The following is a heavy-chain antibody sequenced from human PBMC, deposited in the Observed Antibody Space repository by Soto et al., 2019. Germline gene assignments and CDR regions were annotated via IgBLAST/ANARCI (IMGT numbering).Heavy chain of an antibody. CDR3: ARDDCNGGSCDGGHYLDL. CDR1: DYIFLAYG. J-gene: IGHJ2*01. Sequence: QVQLVQSGPEVKKAGASVKVSCTAPTDYIFLAYGFDWVRQAPGQGLEWMGWISLKFGRTNYARTLQDRFTMTTDVSTNSVSMELRDLRSDDTAVYYCARDDCNGGSCDGGHYLDLWGRGTPISVSS. CDR2: ISLKFGRT. V-gene: IGHV1-18*01. D-gene: IGHD2-15*01.